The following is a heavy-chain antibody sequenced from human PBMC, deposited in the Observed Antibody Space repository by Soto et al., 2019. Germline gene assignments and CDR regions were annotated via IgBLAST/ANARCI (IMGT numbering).Heavy chain of an antibody. D-gene: IGHD5-12*01. J-gene: IGHJ6*03. CDR1: GDSISSYY. CDR2: VYYSGIT. CDR3: ARTERNSGNDPRAGNYYYYYYMDV. Sequence: QVQLQESGPGLVKPSETLSLTCTVSGDSISSYYWSWIRQPPGKGLEWIGYVYYSGITNYNPSLKSRVSISVVTSTNQFSLKLSSVTAADTAVYYCARTERNSGNDPRAGNYYYYYYMDVWGKGTTVTVSS. V-gene: IGHV4-59*08.